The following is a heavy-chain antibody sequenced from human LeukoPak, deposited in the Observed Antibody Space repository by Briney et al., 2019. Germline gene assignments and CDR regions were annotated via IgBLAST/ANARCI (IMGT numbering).Heavy chain of an antibody. J-gene: IGHJ4*02. CDR2: IYYSGST. D-gene: IGHD1-26*01. V-gene: IGHV4-4*02. CDR3: ARDMGGNYFDY. Sequence: PSETLSLTCAVSGGSISSSNWWSWVRQPPGKGLEWIGSIYYSGSTYYNPSLKSRVTISVDTSKNQFSLKLSSVTAADTAVYYCARDMGGNYFDYWGQGTLVTVSS. CDR1: GGSISSSNW.